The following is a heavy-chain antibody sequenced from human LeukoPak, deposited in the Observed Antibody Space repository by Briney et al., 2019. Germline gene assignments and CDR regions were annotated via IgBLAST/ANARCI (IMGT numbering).Heavy chain of an antibody. CDR3: AKSVAIYFYYGLDV. J-gene: IGHJ6*02. CDR2: ISGSGGST. CDR1: GFTVSSYA. V-gene: IGHV3-23*01. Sequence: GGSLRLSCAASGFTVSSYAMSWVRQTPGKGLEWVSAISGSGGSTYYADSVKGRFTISRDNSKNTLFLQMDSLRAEDTAPYYCAKSVAIYFYYGLDVWGQGTTVNVSS. D-gene: IGHD3-3*01.